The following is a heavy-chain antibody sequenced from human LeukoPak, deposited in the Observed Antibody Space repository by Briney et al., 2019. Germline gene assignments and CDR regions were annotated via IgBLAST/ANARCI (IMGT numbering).Heavy chain of an antibody. Sequence: GASVKVSCKASGYTFTGHYIHWVRQAPGQGLEWRGWINPDSGDTIYAQNFQGRVTMTSDTSSTTAYMELSRLTSDDTAVYFCARGGIAAALNPWGQGTLVTVSS. CDR3: ARGGIAAALNP. J-gene: IGHJ5*02. D-gene: IGHD6-13*01. CDR1: GYTFTGHY. V-gene: IGHV1-2*02. CDR2: INPDSGDT.